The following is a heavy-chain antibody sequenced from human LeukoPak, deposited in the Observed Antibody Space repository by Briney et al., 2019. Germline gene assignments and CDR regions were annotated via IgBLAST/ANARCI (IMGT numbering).Heavy chain of an antibody. CDR3: ARGRGMKDYGDY. CDR1: GFTFSSYS. CDR2: ISSSSSYI. D-gene: IGHD3-10*01. J-gene: IGHJ4*02. Sequence: GGSLRLSCAASGFTFSSYSMNWVRQAPGKGLEWVSSISSSSSYIYYADSVKGRFTISRDNAKNSLYLQMNSLRAEDTAVYYCARGRGMKDYGDYWGQGTLVTVSS. V-gene: IGHV3-21*04.